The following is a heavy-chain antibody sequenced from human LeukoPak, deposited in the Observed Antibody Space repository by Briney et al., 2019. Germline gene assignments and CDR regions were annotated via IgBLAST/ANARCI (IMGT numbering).Heavy chain of an antibody. D-gene: IGHD2-2*01. CDR1: GYIFTKHG. Sequence: GASVMLSCRTSGYIFTKHGISWVRRAPGQGLEWMGWISGYNGDRKFAQNFQGRLTLTTDTSTATAYMELRSLRSDDTAVYYCARELLPAVTEGWFDPWGQGTLVTVSS. CDR2: ISGYNGDR. V-gene: IGHV1-18*01. J-gene: IGHJ5*02. CDR3: ARELLPAVTEGWFDP.